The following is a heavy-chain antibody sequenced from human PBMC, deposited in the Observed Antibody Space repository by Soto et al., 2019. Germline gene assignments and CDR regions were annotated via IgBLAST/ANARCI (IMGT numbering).Heavy chain of an antibody. V-gene: IGHV1-69*06. Sequence: QVQLVQSGAEAKKPGSSVKVSCKASGGTFSSYAISWVRQAPGQGLEWMGGIIPIFGTANYAQKFQGRVTITADKSTSTAYMELSSLRSEDTAVYYCARALTIAAAGNKYYYGMDVWGQGTTVTVSS. CDR2: IIPIFGTA. CDR1: GGTFSSYA. CDR3: ARALTIAAAGNKYYYGMDV. D-gene: IGHD6-13*01. J-gene: IGHJ6*02.